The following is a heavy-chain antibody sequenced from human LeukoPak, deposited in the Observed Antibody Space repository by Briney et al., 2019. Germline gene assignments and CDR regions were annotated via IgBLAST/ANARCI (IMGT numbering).Heavy chain of an antibody. CDR1: GYTFTNYG. CDR3: AREAQQREHVTSDY. D-gene: IGHD1/OR15-1a*01. Sequence: ASVKVSCKASGYTFTNYGINWVRQAPGQGLEWMGWISPYSGDTVSAQKHQGRVTLTTDTSTSTAYMELTSLRSDDTAVYYCAREAQQREHVTSDYWGQGTLVTVSS. J-gene: IGHJ4*02. V-gene: IGHV1-18*01. CDR2: ISPYSGDT.